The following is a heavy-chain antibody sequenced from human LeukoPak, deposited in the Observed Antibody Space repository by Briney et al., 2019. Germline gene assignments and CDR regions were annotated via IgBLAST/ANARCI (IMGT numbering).Heavy chain of an antibody. V-gene: IGHV1-8*01. CDR2: MNPNSGNT. CDR3: ARGRVVVVAATDSPVDY. J-gene: IGHJ4*02. Sequence: ASVKVSCKASGYTFTSYDINWVRQAPGQGLEWMGWMNPNSGNTGYAQKFQGRVTMTRNTSISTAYMELSSLRSEDTAVYYCARGRVVVVAATDSPVDYWGQGTLVTVSS. D-gene: IGHD2-15*01. CDR1: GYTFTSYD.